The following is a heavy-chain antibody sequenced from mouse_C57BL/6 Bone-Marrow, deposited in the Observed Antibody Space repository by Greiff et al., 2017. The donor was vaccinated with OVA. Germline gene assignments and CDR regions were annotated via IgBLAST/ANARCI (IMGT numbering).Heavy chain of an antibody. J-gene: IGHJ4*01. CDR2: IDPENGDT. D-gene: IGHD1-1*01. V-gene: IGHV14-4*01. CDR3: TTGDYYGSSSYAMDY. CDR1: GFNIKDDY. Sequence: EVQLQESGAELVRPGASVKLSCTASGFNIKDDYMHWVKQRPEQGLEWIGWIDPENGDTEYASKFQGKATITADTSSNTAYLQRSSLTSEDTAVYYGTTGDYYGSSSYAMDYWGQGTSVTVSS.